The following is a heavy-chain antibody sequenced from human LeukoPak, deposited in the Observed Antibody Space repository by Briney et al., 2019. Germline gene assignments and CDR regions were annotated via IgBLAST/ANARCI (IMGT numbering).Heavy chain of an antibody. CDR3: ARSICGGDCSRFDY. CDR1: GGSISSYY. D-gene: IGHD2-21*01. CDR2: IYYSGST. V-gene: IGHV4-59*01. J-gene: IGHJ4*02. Sequence: SETLSLTCTVSGGSISSYYWSWIRQPPGKGLEWMGYIYYSGSTNYNPSLTSRVTISVDTSKNQFSLKLSSVTAADTAVYYCARSICGGDCSRFDYWGQGTLVTVSS.